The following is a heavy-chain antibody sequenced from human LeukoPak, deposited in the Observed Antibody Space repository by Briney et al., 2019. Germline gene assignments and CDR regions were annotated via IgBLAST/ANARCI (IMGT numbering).Heavy chain of an antibody. CDR1: GFTFSSYS. J-gene: IGHJ3*02. D-gene: IGHD3-10*01. CDR3: ARGMVRGVIESDAFDI. V-gene: IGHV3-21*01. Sequence: GGSLRLSCAASGFTFSSYSMNWVRQAPGKGLEWVSSISSSSSYIYYADSVKGRFTISRDNAKNSLYLQMNSLRAEDTAVYCCARGMVRGVIESDAFDIWGQGTMVTVSS. CDR2: ISSSSSYI.